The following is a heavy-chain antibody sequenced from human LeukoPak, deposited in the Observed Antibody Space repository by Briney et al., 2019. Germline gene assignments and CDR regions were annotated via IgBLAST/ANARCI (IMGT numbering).Heavy chain of an antibody. J-gene: IGHJ4*02. CDR3: IALGIAAAGMDY. CDR2: IRSKANSYAT. V-gene: IGHV3-73*01. CDR1: GFTFSGSA. Sequence: GGSLRLSCAASGFTFSGSAIHWVRQAPGKGLEWLGRIRSKANSYATTYGASVEGRFTISRDDSKNTAYLKMSSLITEDTAVYFCIALGIAAAGMDYWGQGTLVTVSS. D-gene: IGHD6-13*01.